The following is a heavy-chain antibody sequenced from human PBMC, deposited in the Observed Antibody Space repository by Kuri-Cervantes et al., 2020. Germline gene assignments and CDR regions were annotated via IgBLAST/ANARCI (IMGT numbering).Heavy chain of an antibody. CDR3: ARGARYTNDAFDI. Sequence: GESLKISCAASGFTFSSYWMHWVRQAPGKGLVWVSRINSDGSSTSYADSVKGRFTISRDNSKNTLYLQMNSLRAEDTAVYYCARGARYTNDAFDIWGQGTMVTVSS. V-gene: IGHV3-74*01. D-gene: IGHD3-16*02. CDR2: INSDGSST. CDR1: GFTFSSYW. J-gene: IGHJ3*02.